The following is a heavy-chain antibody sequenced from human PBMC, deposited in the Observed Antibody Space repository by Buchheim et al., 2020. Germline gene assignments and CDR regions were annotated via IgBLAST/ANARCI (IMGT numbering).Heavy chain of an antibody. CDR1: GFTFSSYG. CDR3: ARELVPAAIFVIWFDP. D-gene: IGHD2-2*01. CDR2: ISYDGTNK. Sequence: QVQLVESGGGVVQPGRSLRLSCAASGFTFSSYGMHWVRQAPGKGLEWVAVISYDGTNKYYADSVKGRFTISRDNSKNTLYLQMNSLRAEDTAVYYCARELVPAAIFVIWFDPWGQGTL. J-gene: IGHJ5*02. V-gene: IGHV3-30*03.